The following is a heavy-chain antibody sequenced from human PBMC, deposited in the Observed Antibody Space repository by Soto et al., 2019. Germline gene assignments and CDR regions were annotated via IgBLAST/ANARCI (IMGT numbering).Heavy chain of an antibody. CDR3: ARGLKRSESFDY. CDR1: GGSFSGYY. D-gene: IGHD4-17*01. Sequence: QVQLQQWGAGLLKPSETLSLTCAVYGGSFSGYYWSWIRQPPGKGLEWIGEINHSGSTNYNPSLKSRVTISVDTSKNQFSLKLSSVTAADTAVYYCARGLKRSESFDYWGQGTLVTVSS. V-gene: IGHV4-34*01. CDR2: INHSGST. J-gene: IGHJ4*02.